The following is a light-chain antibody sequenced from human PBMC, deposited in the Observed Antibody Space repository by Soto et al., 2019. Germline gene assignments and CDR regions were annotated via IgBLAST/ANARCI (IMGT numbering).Light chain of an antibody. J-gene: IGKJ2*03. Sequence: IQMTQSPSSLSASVGDRVTITCRASQSVNTNLHWYQHRPGKAPNLLISHASSLQSGVPSRFSGSGSGTDFPLTISSLQREDFATYYCQQSYITQYSFGQGTTLEI. CDR2: HAS. V-gene: IGKV1-39*01. CDR1: QSVNTN. CDR3: QQSYITQYS.